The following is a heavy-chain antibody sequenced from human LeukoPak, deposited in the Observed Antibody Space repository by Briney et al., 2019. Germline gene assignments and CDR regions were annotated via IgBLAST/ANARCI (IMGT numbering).Heavy chain of an antibody. D-gene: IGHD6-19*01. Sequence: SGGSMRLSCAASGFTFSSYAMSWVRQAPGKGLEWVSAISGSGGSTYYADSVKGRFTISRDNSKNTLYLQMNSLRAEDTAVYYCAKELLAVAGTGVDYWGQGTLVTVSS. J-gene: IGHJ4*02. CDR2: ISGSGGST. CDR3: AKELLAVAGTGVDY. CDR1: GFTFSSYA. V-gene: IGHV3-23*01.